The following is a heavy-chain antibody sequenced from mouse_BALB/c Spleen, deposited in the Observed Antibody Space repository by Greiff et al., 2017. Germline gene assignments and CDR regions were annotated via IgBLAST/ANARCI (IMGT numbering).Heavy chain of an antibody. CDR3: TRGGSTTVVKGEV. D-gene: IGHD1-1*01. V-gene: IGHV1-69*02. CDR1: GYTFTSYW. CDR2: IYPSDSYT. J-gene: IGHJ1*01. Sequence: QVQLQQPGPELVRPGASVKLSCKASGYTFTSYWINWVKQRPGQGLEWIGNIYPSDSYTNYNQKFKAKATLTVDKSSSTAYMQLSSPTAEDSAVYYWTRGGSTTVVKGEVWGAGTTVTVAA.